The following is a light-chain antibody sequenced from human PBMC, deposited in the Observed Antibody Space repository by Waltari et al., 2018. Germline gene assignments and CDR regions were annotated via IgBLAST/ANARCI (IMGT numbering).Light chain of an antibody. J-gene: IGKJ2*01. CDR1: QSVFHGSERRHY. V-gene: IGKV4-1*01. CDR2: WAS. Sequence: DIVMTQSPASLPVSLGETVTINCKTSQSVFHGSERRHYIALYQQKPGQSPKLLIYWASARESGVPDRFRGSGSGTDFTLTISGLQAEDVAVYYCQQYYGSSYTFGQGTKLEIK. CDR3: QQYYGSSYT.